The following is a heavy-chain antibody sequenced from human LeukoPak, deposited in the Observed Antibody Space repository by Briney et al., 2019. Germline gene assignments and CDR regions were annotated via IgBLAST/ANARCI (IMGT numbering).Heavy chain of an antibody. CDR1: GDSVFSNSAA. CDR3: AREFSDAFDI. Sequence: SQTLSLTCAISGDSVFSNSAAWTWIRQSPSRGLEWLGRTYYRSKWYSDYAVSVKSRITINPDTSKNQFSLQLNSVTPGDTAVYYCAREFSDAFDIWGQGTMVTVSS. CDR2: TYYRSKWYS. V-gene: IGHV6-1*01. J-gene: IGHJ3*02.